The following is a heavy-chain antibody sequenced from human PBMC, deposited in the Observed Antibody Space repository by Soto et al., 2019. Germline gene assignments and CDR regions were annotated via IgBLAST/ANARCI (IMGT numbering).Heavy chain of an antibody. V-gene: IGHV3-23*01. Sequence: GGSLRLSCAASGFTFSSYAMSWVRQAPGKGLEWVSAISGSGGSTYYADSVKGRFTISRDNSKNTLYLQMDSLRAEDTAVYYCAKGEVRGIIPSYFDYWGLGTLVTVSS. CDR2: ISGSGGST. CDR1: GFTFSSYA. J-gene: IGHJ4*02. CDR3: AKGEVRGIIPSYFDY. D-gene: IGHD3-10*01.